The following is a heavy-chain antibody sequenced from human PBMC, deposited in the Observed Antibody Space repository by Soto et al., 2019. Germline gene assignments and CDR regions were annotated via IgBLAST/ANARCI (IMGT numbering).Heavy chain of an antibody. J-gene: IGHJ6*02. CDR1: GGTFSSYA. CDR2: IIPIFGTA. CDR3: ARHTHGYSGYDFEDIRYYYYGMDV. Sequence: QVQLVQSGAEVKKPGSSVKVSCKASGGTFSSYAISWVRQAPGQGLEWMGGIIPIFGTATYAQKFQGRVTITADESTSTAYMALSSLRSEDTAVYYCARHTHGYSGYDFEDIRYYYYGMDVWGQGTTVTVSS. V-gene: IGHV1-69*01. D-gene: IGHD5-12*01.